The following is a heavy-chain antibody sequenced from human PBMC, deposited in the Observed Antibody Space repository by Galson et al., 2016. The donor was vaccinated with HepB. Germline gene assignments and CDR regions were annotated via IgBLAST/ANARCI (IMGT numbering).Heavy chain of an antibody. Sequence: SETLSLTCTVSADSLNSRSHYWGWIRQPPGKGLEWIASVYYSGATYYNAPLKSRVTISVDTSKSQFSLKLNSLTAADTAVYYCARHGAPAAIYYFDFWGPGTLVTVSS. CDR3: ARHGAPAAIYYFDF. J-gene: IGHJ4*02. V-gene: IGHV4-39*01. CDR2: VYYSGAT. CDR1: ADSLNSRSHY. D-gene: IGHD2-2*02.